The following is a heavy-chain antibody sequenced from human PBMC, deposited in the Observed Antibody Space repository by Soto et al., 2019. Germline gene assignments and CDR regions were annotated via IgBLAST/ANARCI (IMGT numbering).Heavy chain of an antibody. CDR2: IFPSDSDT. CDR1: GYRFTSYW. D-gene: IGHD3-22*01. Sequence: LKISCRTSGYRFTSYWIAWVRQMPGKGLEWMGIIFPSDSDTRYSPSFQGQVTISADRSTSTVFLQWASLKPSDNAVYFCARKDKSGYLNWFDPWSQGTLVTVSS. J-gene: IGHJ5*02. CDR3: ARKDKSGYLNWFDP. V-gene: IGHV5-51*01.